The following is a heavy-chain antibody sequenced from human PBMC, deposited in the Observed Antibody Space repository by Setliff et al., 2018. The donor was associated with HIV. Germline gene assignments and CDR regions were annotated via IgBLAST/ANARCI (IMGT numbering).Heavy chain of an antibody. D-gene: IGHD3-16*01. V-gene: IGHV3-66*02. CDR3: ARDRFMNWYSDL. CDR2: IYTGTGT. Sequence: PGESLKISCAASGLSVSSNYMSWVRQAPGKGLEWVSVIYTGTGTYYADSVKGRFTISRDNSKNTLYLQMNSLRVEDTAVYYCARDRFMNWYSDLWGRGTRVTVPQ. CDR1: GLSVSSNY. J-gene: IGHJ2*01.